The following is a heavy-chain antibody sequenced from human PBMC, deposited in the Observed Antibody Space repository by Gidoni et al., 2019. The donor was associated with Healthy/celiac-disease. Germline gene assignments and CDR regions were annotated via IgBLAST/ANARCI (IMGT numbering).Heavy chain of an antibody. V-gene: IGHV1-69*04. CDR2: IIPTLGIA. D-gene: IGHD2-21*01. CDR1: VGTFSSYT. J-gene: IGHJ4*02. Sequence: QFQLVHSGAEVTKPGSSVKVSCKASVGTFSSYTISWVREAPGQWLEWMGRIIPTLGIANYAQKFQCRVTITADKSTSTAYMELSSLRSEDTAVYYCARDIYCGGDCYSDFDYWGQGTLVTVSS. CDR3: ARDIYCGGDCYSDFDY.